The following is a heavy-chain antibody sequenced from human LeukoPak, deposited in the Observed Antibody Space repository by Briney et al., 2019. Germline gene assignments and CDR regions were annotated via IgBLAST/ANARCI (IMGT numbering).Heavy chain of an antibody. J-gene: IGHJ4*02. CDR1: GYTFTGYY. CDR3: ATGKGWEPRDDFDY. V-gene: IGHV1-2*02. Sequence: ASVKVSCKASGYTFTGYYVHWVRQAPGQGLEWMGWINPNSGGTNYAQKFQGRVTMTRDTSISTAYMELSRLRSDDTAVYYCATGKGWEPRDDFDYWGQGTLVTVSS. CDR2: INPNSGGT. D-gene: IGHD1-26*01.